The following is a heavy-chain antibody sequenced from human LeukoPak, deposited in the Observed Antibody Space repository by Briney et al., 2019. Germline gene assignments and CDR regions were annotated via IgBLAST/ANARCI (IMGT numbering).Heavy chain of an antibody. CDR1: GFTFDDYA. CDR3: AKSPVSSCRGSFCYPFDY. J-gene: IGHJ4*02. Sequence: PGRSLRLSCAASGFTFDDYAMHWVRQTPGKGLEWVSGISWNSGSIGYADSVKGRFTISRDNSRNTLYLQMNTLRAEDTAVYFCAKSPVSSCRGSFCYPFDYWGQGNLVTVSS. D-gene: IGHD2-15*01. V-gene: IGHV3-9*01. CDR2: ISWNSGSI.